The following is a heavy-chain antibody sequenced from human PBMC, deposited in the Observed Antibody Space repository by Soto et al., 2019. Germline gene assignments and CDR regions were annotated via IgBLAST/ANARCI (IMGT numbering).Heavy chain of an antibody. D-gene: IGHD6-13*01. CDR1: GFTFSIYA. CDR2: ISGSGGST. J-gene: IGHJ4*01. V-gene: IGHV3-23*01. CDR3: AKATRGGAATLIRAY. Sequence: EVQLLESGGGLVQPGGSLRLSCAAAGFTFSIYAMSWVRQAPGKGLEWVSAISGSGGSTYYADSVKGRFTISRDNSKNTLYLQMNSLRADDTAVYYCAKATRGGAATLIRAYWGQEPWSPSPQ.